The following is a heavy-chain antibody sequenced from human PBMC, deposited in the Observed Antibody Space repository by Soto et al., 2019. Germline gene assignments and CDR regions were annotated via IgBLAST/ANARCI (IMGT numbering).Heavy chain of an antibody. V-gene: IGHV3-23*01. D-gene: IGHD3-3*01. Sequence: GGSLRLSCAASGFTFSSYAMSWVRQAPGKGLEWVSAISGSGGSTYYADSVKGRFTISRDNSKNTLYLQMNSLRAEDTAVYYCATDSITIFGVGYMDVWGKGTTVTVSS. CDR2: ISGSGGST. CDR3: ATDSITIFGVGYMDV. CDR1: GFTFSSYA. J-gene: IGHJ6*03.